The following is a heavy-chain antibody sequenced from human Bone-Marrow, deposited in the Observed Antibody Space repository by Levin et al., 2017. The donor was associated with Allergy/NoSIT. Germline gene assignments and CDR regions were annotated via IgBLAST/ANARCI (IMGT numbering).Heavy chain of an antibody. Sequence: GASVKVSCNTSGYTFTHYYMHWVRQAPGQGLEWMGVIHPSGGSTNYAQKLQDRVTITSDTSTSTVYMELSSLRSEDTAVYYCVRDKEAFDIWGQGTMVTVSS. CDR3: VRDKEAFDI. J-gene: IGHJ3*02. CDR2: IHPSGGST. V-gene: IGHV1-46*04. CDR1: GYTFTHYY.